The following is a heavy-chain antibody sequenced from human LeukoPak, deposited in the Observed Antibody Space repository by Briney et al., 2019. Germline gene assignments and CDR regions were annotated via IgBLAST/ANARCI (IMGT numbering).Heavy chain of an antibody. Sequence: GGSLRLSCAASGFTFNRRGMHWVRQAPGKGLEWVAFIRYDGGETFYADFVKGRFTISRDNSKNTVSLQMESLRAEDTALYYCAKDYAVGSIDYWGQGTLVTVSS. CDR3: AKDYAVGSIDY. CDR1: GFTFNRRG. J-gene: IGHJ4*02. V-gene: IGHV3-30*02. CDR2: IRYDGGET. D-gene: IGHD3-16*01.